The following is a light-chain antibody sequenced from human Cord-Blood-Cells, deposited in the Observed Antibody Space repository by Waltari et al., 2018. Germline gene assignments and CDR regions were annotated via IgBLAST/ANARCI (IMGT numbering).Light chain of an antibody. CDR2: KDS. CDR1: ALPKQS. V-gene: IGLV3-25*03. J-gene: IGLJ3*02. Sequence: SYELTQPPSVSVSPAQTARTTCSGDALPKQSAYRYQQKPGQAPVLVIYKDSERPSGIPERFSGSSSGTTVTLTISGVQAEDEADYYCQSADSSGTYEVFGGGTKLTVL. CDR3: QSADSSGTYEV.